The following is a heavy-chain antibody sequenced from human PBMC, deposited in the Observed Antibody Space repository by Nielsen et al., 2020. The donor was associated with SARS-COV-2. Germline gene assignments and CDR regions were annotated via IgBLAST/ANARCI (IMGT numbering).Heavy chain of an antibody. D-gene: IGHD3-22*01. J-gene: IGHJ5*02. CDR1: GGIIISYA. V-gene: IGHV1-69*10. CDR2: IIPILGIA. CDR3: ARTTYYYDSSGYHWFDP. Sequence: SVQVICKASGGIIISYANSCLRQPPRQGVEWLVWIIPILGIANYAQKFQGRVMITTDKSTSTAYMELSSLRSEDTAVYYCARTTYYYDSSGYHWFDPWGQGTLVTVSS.